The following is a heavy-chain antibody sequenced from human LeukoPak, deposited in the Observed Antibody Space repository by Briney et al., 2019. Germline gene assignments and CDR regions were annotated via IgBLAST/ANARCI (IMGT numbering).Heavy chain of an antibody. CDR1: GFTFSSYA. D-gene: IGHD2-2*01. CDR2: ISGSGGST. J-gene: IGHJ6*03. CDR3: ANHASSTSFCYYMDV. V-gene: IGHV3-23*01. Sequence: GGSLRLSCAASGFTFSSYAMSWVRHAPGKGLEWVSAISGSGGSTYYADSVKGRFTISRDNSKNTLYLQMNSLRAEDTAVYYCANHASSTSFCYYMDVWGKGTTVTVSS.